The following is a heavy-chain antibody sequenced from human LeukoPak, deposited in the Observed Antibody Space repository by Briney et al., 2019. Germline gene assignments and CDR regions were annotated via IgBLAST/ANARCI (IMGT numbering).Heavy chain of an antibody. CDR3: ARGAHEAAGVLNY. CDR1: GGSVSSSSYY. V-gene: IGHV4-61*01. Sequence: PSETLSLTCSVSGGSVSSSSYYWSWIRQPPGKGLEWIGYIYYTGNTNYNPSLKSRVTISIDTSRNQFSLKLSSVTAADTAVYYCARGAHEAAGVLNYWGQGGLVTVSS. D-gene: IGHD6-13*01. CDR2: IYYTGNT. J-gene: IGHJ4*02.